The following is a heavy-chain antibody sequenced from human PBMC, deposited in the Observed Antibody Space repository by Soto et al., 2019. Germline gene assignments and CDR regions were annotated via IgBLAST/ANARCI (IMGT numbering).Heavy chain of an antibody. V-gene: IGHV4-59*01. J-gene: IGHJ6*02. Sequence: QVQPEESGPGLVKPSETLSLTCTVSGGSINAFFWSWVRQPPGKGLESIGYIFYSGSTNYNPSLKSRVTISLDTSKTQFSLNLTSVTAADTAVYYCATQTGLYYYGLDVWGQGTMVAVSS. CDR3: ATQTGLYYYGLDV. CDR2: IFYSGST. CDR1: GGSINAFF.